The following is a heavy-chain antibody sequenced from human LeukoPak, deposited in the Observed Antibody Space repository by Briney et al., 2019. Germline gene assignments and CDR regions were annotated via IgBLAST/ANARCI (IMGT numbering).Heavy chain of an antibody. D-gene: IGHD3-16*02. CDR3: ARNRGGGVIADFDY. CDR2: FSAYNGNT. J-gene: IGHJ4*02. Sequence: ASVKVSCKASGYTFTSYGISWVRQAPGQGLEWMGWFSAYNGNTNYAQKLQGRVTMTTDTSTSTAYMELRSLRSDDTAVYYCARNRGGGVIADFDYWGQGTLVTVSS. CDR1: GYTFTSYG. V-gene: IGHV1-18*01.